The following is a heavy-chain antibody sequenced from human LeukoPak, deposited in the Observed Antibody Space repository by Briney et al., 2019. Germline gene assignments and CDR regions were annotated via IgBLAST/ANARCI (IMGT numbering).Heavy chain of an antibody. D-gene: IGHD3-16*01. CDR2: INGDGRTT. V-gene: IGHV3-74*01. CDR3: ARERGAYYYDY. CDR1: GFTFSTYW. J-gene: IGHJ4*02. Sequence: GGSLRLSCAASGFTFSTYWMHWVRQAPGKGLVWVSRINGDGRTTNYADSVKGRFTISRDNAKNTLYLQVNSLRVEDTAVYYCARERGAYYYDYLGQGTLVTVSS.